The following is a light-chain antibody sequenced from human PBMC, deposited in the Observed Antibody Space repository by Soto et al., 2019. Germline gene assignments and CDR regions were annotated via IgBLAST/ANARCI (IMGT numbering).Light chain of an antibody. CDR2: GAS. V-gene: IGKV3-20*01. CDR3: QQYGGSPLVT. J-gene: IGKJ2*01. Sequence: EIVLTQSPGTLSLSPGERATLSCRASQSVSSSSLAWYQQKPGQAPRLLVYGASSRATGIPDRFSGSGSGTDLTLTISRLEPEDFAVYYCQQYGGSPLVTFGQGTKLEIK. CDR1: QSVSSSS.